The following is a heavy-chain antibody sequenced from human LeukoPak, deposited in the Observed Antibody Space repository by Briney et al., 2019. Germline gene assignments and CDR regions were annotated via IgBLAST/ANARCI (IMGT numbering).Heavy chain of an antibody. CDR3: ARGIPRVVVVVAATNLSFDY. V-gene: IGHV1-2*02. D-gene: IGHD2-15*01. J-gene: IGHJ4*02. CDR1: GYTSTGYY. CDR2: INPNSGGT. Sequence: SVKASCKASGYTSTGYYIHWVRQAPGQGLEWMGWINPNSGGTNYAQKFQGRVTMTRDTSISTAYMELSRLRSDDTAVYYCARGIPRVVVVVAATNLSFDYWGQGTLVTVSS.